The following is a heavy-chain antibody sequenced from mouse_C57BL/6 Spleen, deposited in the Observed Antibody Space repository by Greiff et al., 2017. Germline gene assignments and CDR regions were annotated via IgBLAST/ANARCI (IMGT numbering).Heavy chain of an antibody. V-gene: IGHV5-12*01. CDR2: ISNGGGST. CDR1: GFTFSDYY. Sequence: EVKLVESGGGLVQPGGSLKLSCAASGFTFSDYYMYWVRQTPEKRLEWVAYISNGGGSTYYPDTVKGRFTISRDNAKNTLYLQMSRLKSEDTAMYYCARKGGTTVSFDYWGQGTTLTVSS. D-gene: IGHD1-1*01. CDR3: ARKGGTTVSFDY. J-gene: IGHJ2*01.